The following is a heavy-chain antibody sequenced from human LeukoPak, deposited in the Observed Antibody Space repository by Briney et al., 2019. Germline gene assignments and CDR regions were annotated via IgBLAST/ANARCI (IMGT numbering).Heavy chain of an antibody. CDR1: GFTFSDYY. CDR3: AKVFSPYDFWSGYYTFDY. V-gene: IGHV3-11*01. Sequence: PGGSLRLSCAASGFTFSDYYMSWIRQAPGKGLEWVSYISSSGSTIYYADSVKGRFTISRDNAKNSLYLQMNSLRAEDTAVYYCAKVFSPYDFWSGYYTFDYWGQGTLVTVSS. D-gene: IGHD3-3*01. CDR2: ISSSGSTI. J-gene: IGHJ4*02.